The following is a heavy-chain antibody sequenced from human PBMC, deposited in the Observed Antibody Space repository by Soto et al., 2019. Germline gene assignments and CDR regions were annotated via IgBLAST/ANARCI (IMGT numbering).Heavy chain of an antibody. V-gene: IGHV3-15*07. J-gene: IGHJ4*01. CDR3: TTDSYYTGIVVRSDF. CDR1: GVTFTTAW. D-gene: IGHD1-1*01. CDR2: IRSYRDGGTT. Sequence: NPGGSLRLSCAASGVTFTTAWIDGVRQPPGKGLEWVGRIRSYRDGGTTDFAASVKGRFAISRDDSAHTVYLQMNSLRTEDTAVYYCTTDSYYTGIVVRSDFWGLGTLVTVSS.